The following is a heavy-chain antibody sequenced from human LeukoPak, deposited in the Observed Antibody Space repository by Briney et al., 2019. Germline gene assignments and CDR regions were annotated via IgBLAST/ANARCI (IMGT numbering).Heavy chain of an antibody. CDR2: IYYSGSP. CDR3: ARGAAGYCTNGVCSDGYYYYMDV. V-gene: IGHV4-59*01. J-gene: IGHJ6*03. CDR1: GGSFSSYC. D-gene: IGHD2-8*01. Sequence: SEPLSLTCSLSGGSFSSYCWSWIRQPPGGGLEWLGYIYYSGSPNYNPSLKGRVTLPVDTSQNQLSLKLKSVTAADTAVYYCARGAAGYCTNGVCSDGYYYYMDVWGKGTTVTVSS.